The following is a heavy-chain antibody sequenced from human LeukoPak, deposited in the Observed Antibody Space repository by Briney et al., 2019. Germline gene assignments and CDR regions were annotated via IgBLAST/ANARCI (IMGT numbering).Heavy chain of an antibody. D-gene: IGHD3-10*01. V-gene: IGHV3-66*02. CDR3: VRDRAGTQSWVEFDP. Sequence: PGGSLTLTCTLSGFSVTNTLIDWVRQVPGKGPEWVALIYIDARTVYADSVKGRFTISRDNSKNMVYLQMNSLRSEDSALYYCVRDRAGTQSWVEFDPWGQGTLVTVSS. CDR2: IYIDART. J-gene: IGHJ5*02. CDR1: GFSVTNTL.